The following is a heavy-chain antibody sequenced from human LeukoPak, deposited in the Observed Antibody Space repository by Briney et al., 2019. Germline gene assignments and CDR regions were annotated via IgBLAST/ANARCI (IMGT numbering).Heavy chain of an antibody. CDR3: ARGEAWLQF. Sequence: SETLSLTCTVSGGSISSYYWSWLRRPPGKGLEWIGYIYYSGRTDYNPSLKSRVTISVDTSKNQFSLNLRSVTAADTAMYYCARGEAWLQFWGQGTLVTVSS. J-gene: IGHJ4*02. D-gene: IGHD5-24*01. CDR1: GGSISSYY. V-gene: IGHV4-59*01. CDR2: IYYSGRT.